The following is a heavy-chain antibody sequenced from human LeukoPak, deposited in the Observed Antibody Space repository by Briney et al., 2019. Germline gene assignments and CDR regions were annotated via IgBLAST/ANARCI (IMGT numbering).Heavy chain of an antibody. V-gene: IGHV1-69*06. D-gene: IGHD6-19*01. CDR2: INPIFGTA. CDR1: GGTFSSYA. CDR3: AGAPLAVAGTLRGMDV. Sequence: SVKVSCKASGGTFSSYAISWVRQAPGQGLEWMGGINPIFGTANYAQKLQGRVTITADKSTSTAYMELGSLRSQDTAVCYCAGAPLAVAGTLRGMDVWGKGGKVGVSS. J-gene: IGHJ6*01.